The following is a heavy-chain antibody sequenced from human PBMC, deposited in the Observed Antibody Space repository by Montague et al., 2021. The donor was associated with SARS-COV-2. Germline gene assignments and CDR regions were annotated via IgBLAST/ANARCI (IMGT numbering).Heavy chain of an antibody. CDR3: VRGGACSGGKCNGGARD. Sequence: SLRLSCAASGFTFRSYTMNWVRQSPGMGLEWVSFISSSSSSIYYXDSLKGRFTISRDNAKNSLYLQMNSLRVEDTAVYYCVRGGACSGGKCNGGARDWGQGTLVTASS. CDR2: ISSSSSSI. D-gene: IGHD2-15*01. J-gene: IGHJ4*02. V-gene: IGHV3-21*01. CDR1: GFTFRSYT.